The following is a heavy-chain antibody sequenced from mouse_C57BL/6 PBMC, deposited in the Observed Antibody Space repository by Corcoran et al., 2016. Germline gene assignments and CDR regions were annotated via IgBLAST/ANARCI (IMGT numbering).Heavy chain of an antibody. CDR1: GYTFTDYY. J-gene: IGHJ1*03. CDR2: INPYNGGT. V-gene: IGHV1-19*01. CDR3: ARGGSNYPYWYFDV. D-gene: IGHD2-5*01. Sequence: EVQLQQSGPVLVKPGASVKMSCKASGYTFTDYYMNWVKQSHGKSLEWIGVINPYNGGTSYNQKFKGKAKLTVDKSSSTAYMELNSLTSEDSAVYYGARGGSNYPYWYFDVWGTGTTVTVSS.